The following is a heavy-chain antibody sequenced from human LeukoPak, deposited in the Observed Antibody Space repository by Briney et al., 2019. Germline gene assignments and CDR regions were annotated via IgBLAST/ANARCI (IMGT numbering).Heavy chain of an antibody. CDR2: IRYDGRNK. D-gene: IGHD2-2*01. J-gene: IGHJ4*02. V-gene: IGHV3-30*02. Sequence: GGSLRLSCAASGFTFTGYGMHWVRQAPGKGLEWVAFIRYDGRNKYYADSVKGRFTISRDNSKNTLSLQMNSLRAEDTAVYYCANVLGSTTDSWGLGTLVTVSS. CDR3: ANVLGSTTDS. CDR1: GFTFTGYG.